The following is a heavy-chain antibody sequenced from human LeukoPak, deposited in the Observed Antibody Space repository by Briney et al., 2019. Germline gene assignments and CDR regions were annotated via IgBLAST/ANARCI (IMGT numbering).Heavy chain of an antibody. CDR1: GGSISSGSYY. CDR2: IYTSGST. Sequence: PSQTLSLTCTVSGGSISSGSYYWSWIRQPAGKGLEWIGRIYTSGSTNYNPSLKSRVTISVDTSKNQFSLKLSSVTAADTAVYYCAREAYYYGSGSYGGWFDPWGQGTLVTVSS. J-gene: IGHJ5*02. D-gene: IGHD3-10*01. CDR3: AREAYYYGSGSYGGWFDP. V-gene: IGHV4-61*02.